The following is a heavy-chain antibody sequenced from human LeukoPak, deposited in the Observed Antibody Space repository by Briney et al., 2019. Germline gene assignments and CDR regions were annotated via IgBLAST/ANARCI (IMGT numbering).Heavy chain of an antibody. D-gene: IGHD2-21*01. CDR2: IYYSGST. Sequence: SQTLSLTCTVSGGSISSGGYYWSWIRQHPGKGLEWIGYIYYSGSTYYNPSLKSRVTISVDTSKKQFSLKLTSVTAADTAVYYCAKIIADDGFDYWGQGTLVTVSS. J-gene: IGHJ4*02. CDR3: AKIIADDGFDY. CDR1: GGSISSGGYY. V-gene: IGHV4-31*03.